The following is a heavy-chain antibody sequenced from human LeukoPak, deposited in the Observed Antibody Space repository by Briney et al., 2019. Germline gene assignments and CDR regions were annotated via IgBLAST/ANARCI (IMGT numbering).Heavy chain of an antibody. CDR3: ARALIAVAGTRYFDP. D-gene: IGHD6-19*01. CDR2: IYYSGST. CDR1: GGSISSSSYY. Sequence: PSETLSLTCTVSGGSISSSSYYWGWIRQPPGKGLEWIGSIYYSGSTNYNPSLKSRVTISVDTSKNQFSLKLSSVTAADTAVYYCARALIAVAGTRYFDPWGQGTLVTVSS. V-gene: IGHV4-39*07. J-gene: IGHJ5*02.